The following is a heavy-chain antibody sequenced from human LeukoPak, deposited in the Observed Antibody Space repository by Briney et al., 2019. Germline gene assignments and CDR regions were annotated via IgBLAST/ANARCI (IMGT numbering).Heavy chain of an antibody. CDR2: INWNGGST. CDR1: GFSLDEHG. J-gene: IGHJ5*02. D-gene: IGHD5-18*01. CDR3: ARGRGFSYGLGDS. Sequence: GGSLRLSCAASGFSLDEHGMFWVRQAPGKGLEWVSGINWNGGSTAYVDSVKGRFTISRDNAKNSLYLQMNSLRVEDTAVYYCARGRGFSYGLGDSWGQGTLVTVSA. V-gene: IGHV3-20*04.